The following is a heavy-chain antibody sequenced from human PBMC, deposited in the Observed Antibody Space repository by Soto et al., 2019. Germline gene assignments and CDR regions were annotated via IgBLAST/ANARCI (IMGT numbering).Heavy chain of an antibody. Sequence: QVQLVQSGPEVKRPGASVKVSCKPSGYTFTIYGISWVRQAPGQGLEWMGWISAHNGNTNYAQKVQGRVTMTTDTATSAAYMELTSLRSDYTVVYYWARAWYSTTRYFDFWGRGTPVTVSS. D-gene: IGHD1-26*01. CDR1: GYTFTIYG. CDR3: ARAWYSTTRYFDF. CDR2: ISAHNGNT. V-gene: IGHV1-18*01. J-gene: IGHJ2*01.